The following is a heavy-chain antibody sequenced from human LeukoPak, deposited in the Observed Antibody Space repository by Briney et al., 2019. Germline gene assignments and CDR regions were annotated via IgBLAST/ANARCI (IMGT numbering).Heavy chain of an antibody. V-gene: IGHV3-21*01. CDR3: ARAQRVYSSSWYTGAFDI. J-gene: IGHJ3*02. CDR1: GFTFSSYS. Sequence: GGSLRLSCAASGFTFSSYSMNWVRQAPGKGLEWVSSISSSSSYIYYADSVKGRFTISRVNAKNSLYLQMNSLRAEDTAVYYCARAQRVYSSSWYTGAFDIWGQGTMVTVSS. CDR2: ISSSSSYI. D-gene: IGHD6-13*01.